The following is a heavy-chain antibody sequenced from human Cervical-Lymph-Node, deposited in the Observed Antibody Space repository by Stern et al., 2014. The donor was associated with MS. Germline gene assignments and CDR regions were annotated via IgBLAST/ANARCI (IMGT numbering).Heavy chain of an antibody. CDR3: AGDLVYSYGSGV. J-gene: IGHJ6*02. CDR2: INTDTGNP. CDR1: GNTFTSYS. Sequence: QVQLVQSGSELKKPGASVKVSCKASGNTFTSYSVHWVRQAPGQGLEWMGRINTDTGNPTYAPAFTGRFVFSLDTSVSTAYLQISSLKAEDTAVYYCAGDLVYSYGSGVWGQGTTVTVSS. D-gene: IGHD5-18*01. V-gene: IGHV7-4-1*02.